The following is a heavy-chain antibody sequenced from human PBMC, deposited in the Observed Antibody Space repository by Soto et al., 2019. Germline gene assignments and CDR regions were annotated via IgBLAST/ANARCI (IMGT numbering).Heavy chain of an antibody. CDR3: ARVWRYCSSTSCYYYYYYMDV. CDR1: GFTFSSYS. D-gene: IGHD2-2*01. Sequence: GGSLRLSCAASGFTFSSYSMNWVRQAPGKGLEWVSSISSSSSYIYYADSVKGRFTISRDNAKNSLYLQMNSLRAEDTAVYYCARVWRYCSSTSCYYYYYYMDVWGKGTTVTVSS. J-gene: IGHJ6*03. V-gene: IGHV3-21*01. CDR2: ISSSSSYI.